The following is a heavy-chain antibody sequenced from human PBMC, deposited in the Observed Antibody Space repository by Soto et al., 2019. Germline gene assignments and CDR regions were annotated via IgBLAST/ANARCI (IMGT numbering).Heavy chain of an antibody. V-gene: IGHV1-18*01. CDR1: GYTLTSYG. CDR2: ISAYNGNT. J-gene: IGHJ4*02. CDR3: ARTRGYCSGGSCYFDY. Sequence: ASVKVSCTASGYTLTSYGISWVRQAPGQGLEWMGWISAYNGNTNYAQKFQGGVTMTTNTSTTTVYIELRSLRSDDTAVYYCARTRGYCSGGSCYFDYWGQGTLVTVSS. D-gene: IGHD2-15*01.